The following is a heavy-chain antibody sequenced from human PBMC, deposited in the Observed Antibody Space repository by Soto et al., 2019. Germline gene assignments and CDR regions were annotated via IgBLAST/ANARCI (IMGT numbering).Heavy chain of an antibody. CDR3: TRGPVGSTRPLDY. Sequence: EVQLVESGGGLVEPGGSLRLSCAASGFTFSNAWMSWVRQAPGKGLEWVGRIKSKSEGETIAYAAPVKGRFTISRDDSKNTLYLQMNSLKSEDTGVYYCTRGPVGSTRPLDYWGQGTLVTVSS. V-gene: IGHV3-15*01. J-gene: IGHJ4*02. CDR1: GFTFSNAW. CDR2: IKSKSEGETI. D-gene: IGHD2-2*01.